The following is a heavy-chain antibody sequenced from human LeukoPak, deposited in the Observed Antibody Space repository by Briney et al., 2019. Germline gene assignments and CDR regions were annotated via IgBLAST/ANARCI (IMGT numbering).Heavy chain of an antibody. J-gene: IGHJ4*02. CDR3: AKAPAYSSGWYVEY. V-gene: IGHV3-66*01. CDR2: IYSGGST. D-gene: IGHD6-19*01. Sequence: PGGSLRLSCAASGFTVSSNYMSWVRQAPGKGLEWVSVIYSGGSTYYADSVKGRFTISRDNSKNTLYLQMNSLRAEDTAVYYCAKAPAYSSGWYVEYWGQGTLVTVSS. CDR1: GFTVSSNY.